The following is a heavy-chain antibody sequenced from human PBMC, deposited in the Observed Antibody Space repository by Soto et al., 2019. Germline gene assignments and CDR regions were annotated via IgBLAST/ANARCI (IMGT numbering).Heavy chain of an antibody. CDR3: AKDGPWGGSEGNDY. Sequence: GGSLRLSCAASGFTFSSYAMNWVRQAPGKGLEWVSAISGSGGSTYYADSVKGRFTISRDNSKNTLYLQMNSLRAEDTAVYYCAKDGPWGGSEGNDYWGQGTLVTVSS. CDR2: ISGSGGST. D-gene: IGHD5-12*01. V-gene: IGHV3-23*01. CDR1: GFTFSSYA. J-gene: IGHJ4*02.